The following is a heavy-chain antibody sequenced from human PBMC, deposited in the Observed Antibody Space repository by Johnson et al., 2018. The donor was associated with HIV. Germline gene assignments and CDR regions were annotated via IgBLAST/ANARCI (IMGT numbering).Heavy chain of an antibody. V-gene: IGHV3-66*04. CDR1: GFTVSSNY. D-gene: IGHD4-17*01. CDR3: ARPLYGDFGWAFDI. Sequence: VRLVESGGGLVQPGGSLRLSCAASGFTVSSNYMSWVRQAPGQGLEWVSVIYSGGSTNYADSVKGRFTISRDHSKNTLYFQINSLRFKDTAVYYCARPLYGDFGWAFDIWGQGTMVTVSS. CDR2: IYSGGST. J-gene: IGHJ3*02.